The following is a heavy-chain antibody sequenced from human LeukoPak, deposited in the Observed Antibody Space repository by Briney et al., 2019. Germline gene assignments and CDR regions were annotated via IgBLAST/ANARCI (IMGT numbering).Heavy chain of an antibody. CDR2: ISSSSSYV. J-gene: IGHJ5*02. V-gene: IGHV3-21*01. CDR1: GFTFSSYS. Sequence: GGSLRLSXAASGFTFSSYSMNWVCQAPGKGLEWDSSISSSSSYVYYADSVKGRFTISRDNAKNSLYLQMNSLRAEDTAVYYCTRGSYGSGIVVGIWFDPWGQGTLVTVSS. D-gene: IGHD3-10*01. CDR3: TRGSYGSGIVVGIWFDP.